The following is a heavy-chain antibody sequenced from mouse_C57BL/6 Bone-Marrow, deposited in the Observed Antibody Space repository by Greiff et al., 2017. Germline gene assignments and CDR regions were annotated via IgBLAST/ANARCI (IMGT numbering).Heavy chain of an antibody. Sequence: VQLQQPGAELVRPGTSVKLSCKASGYTFTSYLMHWVKQRPGQGLEWIGVIDPSDSYTNYNQKFKGKATLTVDTSSSTAYMQLSSLTSEDSAVYYCARLGGYDYEGYYFDYWGQGTTLTVSS. CDR2: IDPSDSYT. CDR3: ARLGGYDYEGYYFDY. CDR1: GYTFTSYL. V-gene: IGHV1-59*01. D-gene: IGHD2-4*01. J-gene: IGHJ2*01.